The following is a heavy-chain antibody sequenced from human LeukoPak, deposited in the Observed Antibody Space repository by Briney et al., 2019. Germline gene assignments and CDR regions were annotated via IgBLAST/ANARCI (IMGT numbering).Heavy chain of an antibody. V-gene: IGHV1-18*01. CDR1: GYTFSNYG. CDR3: ARDNDKVVDH. J-gene: IGHJ4*01. CDR2: ITAYNGNR. Sequence: ASVKVSCKTSGYTFSNYGISWVRQAPGQGLEWMGWITAYNGNRLYAQRFQGRITLTTDTSTSTSYMELRRLEYDDTAIYYCARDNDKVVDHWGQGTLVTVSS. D-gene: IGHD1-1*01.